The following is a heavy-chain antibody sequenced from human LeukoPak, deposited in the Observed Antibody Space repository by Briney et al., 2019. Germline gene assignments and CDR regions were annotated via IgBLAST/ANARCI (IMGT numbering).Heavy chain of an antibody. CDR1: GFTFSDYY. CDR3: ARALGYCSGGSCYSFDY. J-gene: IGHJ4*02. Sequence: PGGSLRLSCAASGFTFSDYYMSWIRQAPGKGLEWVSYISSSGTTIYYADSVKGRFTIFRDNAKNSLYLQMNSLRAEDTAVYYCARALGYCSGGSCYSFDYWGQGTLVTVSS. D-gene: IGHD2-15*01. V-gene: IGHV3-11*04. CDR2: ISSSGTTI.